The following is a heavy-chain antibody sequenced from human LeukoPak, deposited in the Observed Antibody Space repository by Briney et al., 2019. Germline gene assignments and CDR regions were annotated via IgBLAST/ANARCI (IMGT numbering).Heavy chain of an antibody. J-gene: IGHJ4*02. D-gene: IGHD1/OR15-1a*01. Sequence: SVKVTCKAAGGTFSSYAISWVRQAPGQGLEWMGRIIPILGIANYAQKFQGRVTITADKSTSTAYMELSSLRSEDTAVYYCARDLSTNSDFDYWGQGTLVTVSS. V-gene: IGHV1-69*04. CDR2: IIPILGIA. CDR3: ARDLSTNSDFDY. CDR1: GGTFSSYA.